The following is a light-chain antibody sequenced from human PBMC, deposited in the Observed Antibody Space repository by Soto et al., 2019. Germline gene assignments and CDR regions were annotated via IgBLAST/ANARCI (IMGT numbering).Light chain of an antibody. V-gene: IGLV2-14*01. Sequence: QSVLTQPASVSGSPGQSITISCTGTSSDVGGYNYVSWYQQHPGKAPKLMIYEVSNRPSGVSNRFSGSKSGNTASLTISGLPAEDEADYYCSSYTSSSTLRVFGGGTKVTVL. CDR1: SSDVGGYNY. CDR2: EVS. J-gene: IGLJ3*02. CDR3: SSYTSSSTLRV.